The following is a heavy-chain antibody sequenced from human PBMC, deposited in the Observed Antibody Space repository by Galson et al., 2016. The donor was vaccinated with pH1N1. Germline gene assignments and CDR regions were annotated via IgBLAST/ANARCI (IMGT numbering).Heavy chain of an antibody. CDR1: GFIFSSYA. J-gene: IGHJ4*02. Sequence: SLRLSCAASGFIFSSYAMTWVRQAPGRGLEWVSSISAGSTATFYADSVKGRFTISRDSSNNTLYLQMNSLRTEDTAIYYCARSRDFSFDYWGQGALVTVAS. CDR2: ISAGSTAT. D-gene: IGHD4-11*01. CDR3: ARSRDFSFDY. V-gene: IGHV3-23*01.